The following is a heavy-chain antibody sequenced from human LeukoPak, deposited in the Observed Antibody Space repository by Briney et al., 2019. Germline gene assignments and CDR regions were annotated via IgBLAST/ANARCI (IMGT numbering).Heavy chain of an antibody. CDR1: GYTFTSYY. D-gene: IGHD3-3*01. J-gene: IGHJ1*01. Sequence: GASVKVSCKASGYTFTSYYMHWVRQAPGQGLEWMGIINPSGGSTSYAQKFQGRVTMTEDTSTDTAYMELSSLRSEDTAVYYCATMLRFLEWLYNFQHWGQGTLVTVSS. CDR2: INPSGGST. V-gene: IGHV1-46*01. CDR3: ATMLRFLEWLYNFQH.